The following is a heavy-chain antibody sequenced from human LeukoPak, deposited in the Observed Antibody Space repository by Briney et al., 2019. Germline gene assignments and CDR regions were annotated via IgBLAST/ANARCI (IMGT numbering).Heavy chain of an antibody. Sequence: GGSLRLSCAASGFTFSSYSMNWVRQAPGKGLEWVSSISSSSSYIFYADSVKGRFTISRDNSKNTLYLQMNSLRAEDTAMYYCATTLGSGWKFDYWGQGTLVTVSS. D-gene: IGHD6-19*01. CDR3: ATTLGSGWKFDY. J-gene: IGHJ4*02. V-gene: IGHV3-21*01. CDR2: ISSSSSYI. CDR1: GFTFSSYS.